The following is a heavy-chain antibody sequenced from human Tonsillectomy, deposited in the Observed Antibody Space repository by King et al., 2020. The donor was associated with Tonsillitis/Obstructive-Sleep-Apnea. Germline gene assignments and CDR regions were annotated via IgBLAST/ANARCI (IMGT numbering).Heavy chain of an antibody. Sequence: QLVQSGPEVKKPGTSVKVSCKASGFTFTSSAVQWVRQARGQRLEWIGWMVFGGGNTNSAQKFQERVPITRDMSTSTAYMELSSLRSEDTAVYYCAADIVATFKNWFDPWGQGTLVTVSS. CDR3: AADIVATFKNWFDP. D-gene: IGHD5-12*01. V-gene: IGHV1-58*01. J-gene: IGHJ5*02. CDR1: GFTFTSSA. CDR2: MVFGGGNT.